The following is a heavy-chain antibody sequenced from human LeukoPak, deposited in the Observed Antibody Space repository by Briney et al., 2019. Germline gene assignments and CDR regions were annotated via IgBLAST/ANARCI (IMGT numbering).Heavy chain of an antibody. J-gene: IGHJ4*02. D-gene: IGHD3-3*01. CDR1: GGTFSSYA. CDR3: AREGLKIWNYTDY. CDR2: IIPILGIA. V-gene: IGHV1-69*04. Sequence: GSSVKVSCKASGGTFSSYAISWVRQAPGQGLEWMGRIIPILGIANYAQKFQGRVTITADKSTSTAYMELSSLRSEDTAVYYCAREGLKIWNYTDYWGQGTLVTVSS.